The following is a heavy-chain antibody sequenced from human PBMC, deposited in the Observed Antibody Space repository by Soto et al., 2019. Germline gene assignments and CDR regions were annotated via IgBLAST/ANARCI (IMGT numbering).Heavy chain of an antibody. D-gene: IGHD3-22*01. V-gene: IGHV3-23*01. CDR3: VKGSSAHRPYYFDH. Sequence: EVQLLESGGGLGQPGGSLRLSCATSGFSFGSFAMGWVRQAPGKGLDWICAVNDIGAGAYYAESVKGRFTLSKDISGNTLYLQMDSLRAEDSAVYYCVKGSSAHRPYYFDHWGQGALVTVSS. CDR1: GFSFGSFA. J-gene: IGHJ4*02. CDR2: VNDIGAGA.